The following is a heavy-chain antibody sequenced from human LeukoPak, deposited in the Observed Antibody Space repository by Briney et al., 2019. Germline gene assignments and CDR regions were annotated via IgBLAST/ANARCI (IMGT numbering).Heavy chain of an antibody. J-gene: IGHJ5*02. V-gene: IGHV4-34*01. D-gene: IGHD2-15*01. Sequence: SETLSLTCAVYGGSFSGYYWSWIRQPPGKGLEWIGEINHSGSTIYSPSLKSRVTISVDASKNMFALKLSSVTAADTAVYYCARDRYCSGGSCYLGWFDPWGQGTLVTVSS. CDR3: ARDRYCSGGSCYLGWFDP. CDR2: INHSGST. CDR1: GGSFSGYY.